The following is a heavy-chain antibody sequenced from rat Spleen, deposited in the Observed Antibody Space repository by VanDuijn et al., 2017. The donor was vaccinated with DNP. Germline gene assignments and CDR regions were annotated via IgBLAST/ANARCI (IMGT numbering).Heavy chain of an antibody. Sequence: LVQPGRSLKLSCAASGFIFSKYGMAWVRQAPTKGLEWVASISTVGDNAYYRDSVKGRFTISRDNAKNTQFLQMDSLRSEDTATYYCAKNSGYYFDYWGQGVMVTVSS. CDR1: GFIFSKYG. V-gene: IGHV5S13*01. J-gene: IGHJ2*01. CDR3: AKNSGYYFDY. D-gene: IGHD4-3*01. CDR2: ISTVGDNA.